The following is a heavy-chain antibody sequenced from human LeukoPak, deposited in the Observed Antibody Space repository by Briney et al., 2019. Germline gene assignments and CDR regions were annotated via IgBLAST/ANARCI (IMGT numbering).Heavy chain of an antibody. D-gene: IGHD6-19*01. CDR3: ARSKYTSGWYHY. V-gene: IGHV3-23*01. CDR2: ISANGGST. CDR1: EFTFSTYA. J-gene: IGHJ4*02. Sequence: GVSLRLSCAASEFTFSTYAMSWVRQAPGQGLEWLSAISANGGSTYYADSVKGRFTISRDNSKNTSSLQMNSLRAEDTAVYCCARSKYTSGWYHYWGQGTLVTVSS.